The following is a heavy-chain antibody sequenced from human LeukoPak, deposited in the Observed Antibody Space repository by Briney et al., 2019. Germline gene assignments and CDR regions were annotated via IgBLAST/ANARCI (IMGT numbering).Heavy chain of an antibody. V-gene: IGHV3-33*01. CDR3: ARDLRWSHYWYFDL. Sequence: PGRSLRLSCAASGFTFSSYGMHWVRQAPGKGLEGVAVIWYDGSNKYYADSVKGRFTISRDNSKNTLYLQMNSLRAEDTAVYYCARDLRWSHYWYFDLWGRGTLVTVSS. CDR2: IWYDGSNK. J-gene: IGHJ2*01. D-gene: IGHD2-15*01. CDR1: GFTFSSYG.